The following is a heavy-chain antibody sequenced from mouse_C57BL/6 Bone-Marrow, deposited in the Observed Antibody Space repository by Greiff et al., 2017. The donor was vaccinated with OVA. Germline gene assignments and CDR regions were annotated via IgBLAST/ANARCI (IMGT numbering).Heavy chain of an antibody. CDR1: GYAFTNYL. V-gene: IGHV1-54*01. Sequence: QVQLQQSGAELVRPGTSVKVSCKASGYAFTNYLIEWVKQRPGQGLAWIGVINPGSGGTNYNEKFKGKATLTADKSSSTAYMQLSSLTSEDSAVYFCAREEGYYGSSYWYFDVWGTGTTVTVSS. J-gene: IGHJ1*03. D-gene: IGHD1-1*01. CDR2: INPGSGGT. CDR3: AREEGYYGSSYWYFDV.